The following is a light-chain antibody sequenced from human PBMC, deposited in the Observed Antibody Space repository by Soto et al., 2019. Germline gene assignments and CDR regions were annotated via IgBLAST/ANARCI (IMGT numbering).Light chain of an antibody. CDR3: QQNYDVPYT. CDR2: AAD. CDR1: PSIGSY. V-gene: IGKV1-39*01. Sequence: QLTQAPSLLSASVGDRVTITCRASPSIGSYLNWYQHKPGEAPKLLIFAADTLKSGVPSRFSGSGFNKEFTLTVPSLKPEDFATYYCQQNYDVPYTFGLGTRVEIK. J-gene: IGKJ2*01.